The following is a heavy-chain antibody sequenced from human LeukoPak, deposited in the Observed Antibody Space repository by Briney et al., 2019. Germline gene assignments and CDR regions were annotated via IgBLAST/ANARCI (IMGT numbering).Heavy chain of an antibody. CDR3: ARRPTGDPKFDY. J-gene: IGHJ4*02. V-gene: IGHV4-59*08. CDR1: GGSISNYF. D-gene: IGHD7-27*01. Sequence: SETLSLTCSVSGGSISNYFWTWIRQPPGKGLEWIGYIYSSGSTYYNPSLKSRVTISVDTSKNRFSLKLSTVTAADTAVYYCARRPTGDPKFDYWGQGTLVAVSS. CDR2: IYSSGST.